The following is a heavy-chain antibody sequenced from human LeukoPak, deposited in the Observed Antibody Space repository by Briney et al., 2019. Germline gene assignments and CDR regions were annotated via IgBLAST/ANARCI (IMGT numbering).Heavy chain of an antibody. CDR3: ASTACTTSCYTGEGFDY. CDR1: GFTFSSYW. V-gene: IGHV3-74*01. D-gene: IGHD2-2*02. Sequence: GGSLRLSCAASGFTFSSYWMHWVRQAPGKGLVWVSHINTDGSSTNYADSVKGRFTISRDNAKNTLYLQMNSLRAEDTAVYYCASTACTTSCYTGEGFDYWGQGTLVTVSS. CDR2: INTDGSST. J-gene: IGHJ4*02.